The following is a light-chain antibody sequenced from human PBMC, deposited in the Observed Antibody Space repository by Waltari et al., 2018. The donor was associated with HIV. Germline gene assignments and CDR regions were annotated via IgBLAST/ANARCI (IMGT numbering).Light chain of an antibody. CDR1: QDISNC. CDR2: DAS. V-gene: IGKV1-33*01. J-gene: IGKJ5*01. Sequence: DLQMTQSPSSPSASVGDRVTSTCQASQDISNCLNWYQQKPGKAPKLLIYDASSLQTGVPSRFSGRGSGTDFTFTITSLQAEDIAIYYCQQYDRLPITFGQGTRLEIK. CDR3: QQYDRLPIT.